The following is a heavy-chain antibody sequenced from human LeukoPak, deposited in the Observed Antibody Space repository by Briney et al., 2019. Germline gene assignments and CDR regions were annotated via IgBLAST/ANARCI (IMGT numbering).Heavy chain of an antibody. V-gene: IGHV3-15*01. J-gene: IGHJ6*04. CDR3: TTDVSHYQRHDIPVYYYYGMDV. CDR1: GFTFSNAW. D-gene: IGHD5/OR15-5a*01. CDR2: IKSKTDGGTT. Sequence: PGGSLRLSCAASGFTFSNAWMSWVRQAPGKGLEWVGRIKSKTDGGTTDYAAPVKGRFTISRDDSKNTLYLQMNSLKTEDTAVYYCTTDVSHYQRHDIPVYYYYGMDVWGKGTTVTVSS.